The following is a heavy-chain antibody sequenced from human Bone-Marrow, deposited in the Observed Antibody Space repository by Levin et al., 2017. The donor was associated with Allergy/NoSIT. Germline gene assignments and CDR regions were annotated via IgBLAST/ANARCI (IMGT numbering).Heavy chain of an antibody. D-gene: IGHD4-17*01. V-gene: IGHV3-74*01. CDR2: INRDGSST. CDR1: GFNFSSYW. J-gene: IGHJ2*01. Sequence: GGSLRLSCSASGFNFSSYWMHWVRQAPGKGLVWVSRINRDGSSTSYADSVKGRFTISRDNAKNTLYLQMNRLRAEDTSVYYCARDRVTTNWYFDLWSRGTLVTVSS. CDR3: ARDRVTTNWYFDL.